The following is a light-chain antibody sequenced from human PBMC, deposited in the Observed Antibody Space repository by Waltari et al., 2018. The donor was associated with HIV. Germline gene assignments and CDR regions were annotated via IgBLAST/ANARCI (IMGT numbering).Light chain of an antibody. Sequence: QSVLTQPPSASGTPGQRVPISCSGSSSNIGSNYVYWYQQLPGTAPKLLIYRNNQRPSGVPDRFSGSKSGTSASLAISGLRSEDEADYYCAAWDDSLSGYVFGTGTKVTVL. CDR1: SSNIGSNY. CDR2: RNN. CDR3: AAWDDSLSGYV. J-gene: IGLJ1*01. V-gene: IGLV1-47*01.